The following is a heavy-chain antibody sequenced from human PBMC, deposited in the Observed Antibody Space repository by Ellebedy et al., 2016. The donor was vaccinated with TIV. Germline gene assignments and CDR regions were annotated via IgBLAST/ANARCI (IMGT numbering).Heavy chain of an antibody. CDR3: AREVWYPAS. CDR1: GFTFSNYA. D-gene: IGHD6-13*01. J-gene: IGHJ4*02. CDR2: FFSYDGST. V-gene: IGHV3-23*01. Sequence: GESLKISCAASGFTFSNYAMSWVRQAPGKGLEWVSDFFSYDGSTHYADSVKGRFTISRDNSKNTLYLQMNGLRAEDTAVYYCAREVWYPASWGQGTLVTVSS.